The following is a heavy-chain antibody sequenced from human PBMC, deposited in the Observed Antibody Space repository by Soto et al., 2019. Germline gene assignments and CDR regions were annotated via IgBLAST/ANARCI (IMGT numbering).Heavy chain of an antibody. D-gene: IGHD2-21*02. J-gene: IGHJ6*02. V-gene: IGHV4-28*03. CDR2: IYYSGTT. CDR1: GYSISSSNW. Sequence: SETLSLTCTVSGYSISSSNWWGWIRQPPGKGLEWIGYIYYSGTTYYNPSLKSRVTMSVDTSKNQFSLKLNSVTAADTAVYYCARDLWGYCGTDCYPLDVWGQGTTVTVSS. CDR3: ARDLWGYCGTDCYPLDV.